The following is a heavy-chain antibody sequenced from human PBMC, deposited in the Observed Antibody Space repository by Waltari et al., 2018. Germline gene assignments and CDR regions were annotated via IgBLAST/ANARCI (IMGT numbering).Heavy chain of an antibody. V-gene: IGHV1-69*08. CDR1: GGTFSSYA. J-gene: IGHJ3*02. CDR3: ARMGTDYYGDNRPDAFDI. D-gene: IGHD4-17*01. CDR2: IIPIFGTA. Sequence: QVQLVQSGAEVKKPGSSVKVSCKASGGTFSSYAISWVRPAPGPGLEWMGRIIPIFGTANYAQKFQGRVTITADKSTSTAYMELSSLRSEDTAVYYCARMGTDYYGDNRPDAFDIWGQGTMVTVSS.